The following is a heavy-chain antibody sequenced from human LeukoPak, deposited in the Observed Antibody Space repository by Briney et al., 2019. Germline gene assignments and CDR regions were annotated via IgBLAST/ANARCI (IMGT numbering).Heavy chain of an antibody. CDR1: GGSISSGGYY. D-gene: IGHD5-24*01. CDR2: IYYSGST. V-gene: IGHV4-31*03. J-gene: IGHJ4*02. CDR3: ARRGDGYNWGEDYFDY. Sequence: PSQTLSLTCTVSGGSISSGGYYWSWIRQHPGKGLEWIGYIYYSGSTYYNPSLKSRVTISVDTSKNQFSLKLSSVTAADTAVYYCARRGDGYNWGEDYFDYWGQGTLVTVSS.